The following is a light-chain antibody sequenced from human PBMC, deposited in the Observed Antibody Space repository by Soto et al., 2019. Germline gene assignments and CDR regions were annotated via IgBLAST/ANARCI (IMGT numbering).Light chain of an antibody. CDR1: ESVSKW. CDR3: QQYNSYSWT. J-gene: IGKJ1*01. Sequence: DIQMTQAPSYRSESRGEGVTSSSRATESVSKWLAWYQEKPGNPPRPLIYDASTLESGVPSRFSGSGSGTEFTLTIRSLQADDFAIYYCQQYNSYSWTFGQGTKVDIK. CDR2: DAS. V-gene: IGKV1-5*01.